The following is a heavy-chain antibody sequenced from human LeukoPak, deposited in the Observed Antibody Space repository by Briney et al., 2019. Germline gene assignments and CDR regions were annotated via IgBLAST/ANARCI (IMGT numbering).Heavy chain of an antibody. CDR3: ARSGRRITMVRGEASWFDP. V-gene: IGHV1-69*13. J-gene: IGHJ5*02. D-gene: IGHD3-10*01. Sequence: SAKVSCKASGGTFSSYAISWVRQAPGQGLEWMGGIIPIFGTANYAQKFQGRVTITADESTSTAYMELSSLRSEDTAVYYCARSGRRITMVRGEASWFDPWGQGTLVTVSS. CDR2: IIPIFGTA. CDR1: GGTFSSYA.